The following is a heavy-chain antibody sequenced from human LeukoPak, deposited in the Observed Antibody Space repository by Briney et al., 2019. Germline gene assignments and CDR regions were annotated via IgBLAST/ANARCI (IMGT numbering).Heavy chain of an antibody. CDR2: IYYSGTT. J-gene: IGHJ4*02. Sequence: PSETLSLTCTVSGGSISGYYWSWIRQPPGKGLEWIGYIYYSGTTNYNPSLKSRVTMAVDTSKNQFSLKLGSVTAADTAVYYCARHKDSSGWYVVDYWGQGTLVTVSS. CDR1: GGSISGYY. V-gene: IGHV4-59*08. D-gene: IGHD6-19*01. CDR3: ARHKDSSGWYVVDY.